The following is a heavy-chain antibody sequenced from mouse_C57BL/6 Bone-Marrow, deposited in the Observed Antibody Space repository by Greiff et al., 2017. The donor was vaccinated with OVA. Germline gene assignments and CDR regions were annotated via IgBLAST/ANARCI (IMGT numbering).Heavy chain of an antibody. V-gene: IGHV1-69*01. CDR3: ARRGNSGYYYFDY. D-gene: IGHD3-2*02. J-gene: IGHJ2*01. CDR1: GYTFTSYW. Sequence: QVQLQQPGAELVMPGASVKLSCKASGYTFTSYWMHWVKQRPGQGLEWIGEIDPSDSDTNYNQKFKGKSTLTVDKSSSTAYMQLSSLTSEDSAVYYCARRGNSGYYYFDYWYQGTTLTVSS. CDR2: IDPSDSDT.